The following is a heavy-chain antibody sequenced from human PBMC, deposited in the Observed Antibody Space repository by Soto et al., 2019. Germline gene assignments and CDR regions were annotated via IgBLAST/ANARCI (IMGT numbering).Heavy chain of an antibody. J-gene: IGHJ6*02. V-gene: IGHV1-18*04. D-gene: IGHD2-15*01. CDR2: ISGKTAKT. CDR1: GYTFTSYG. Sequence: QVQLVQSGAEVKKPGASVKVSCKASGYTFTSYGISWVRQAPGQGLEWMGWISGKTAKTNYAQNLQGRVTITTDTSTSTSYMELRSLRSDDTAVYYCARVPIEIILGGIDVWCQGTTVSVS. CDR3: ARVPIEIILGGIDV.